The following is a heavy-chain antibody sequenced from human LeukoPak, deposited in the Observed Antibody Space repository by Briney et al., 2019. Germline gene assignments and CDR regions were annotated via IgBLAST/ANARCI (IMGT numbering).Heavy chain of an antibody. CDR1: AGSISSSSYY. CDR2: IYYSGST. D-gene: IGHD6-13*01. Sequence: PSETLSLTCTVSAGSISSSSYYWGRIRQPPGKGLEWIGSIYYSGSTYYNPSLKSRVTISVDTSKNQFSLKLSSVTAADTAVYYCARHQAAAGVDYWGQGTLVTVSS. J-gene: IGHJ4*02. V-gene: IGHV4-39*01. CDR3: ARHQAAAGVDY.